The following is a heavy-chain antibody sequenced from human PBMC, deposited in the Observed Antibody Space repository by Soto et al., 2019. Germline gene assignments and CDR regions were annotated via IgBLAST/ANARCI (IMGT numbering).Heavy chain of an antibody. D-gene: IGHD1-1*01. V-gene: IGHV1-18*01. CDR3: ARHNSQWPNWFDP. Sequence: ASVKVSCKASGYTFASYGFSWVRQAPGQGLEWMGWISAYDGSTNYAQKFQGRVTMTTDTSTSTAYMELKSLRSDDTAVYYCARHNSQWPNWFDPWGQGTLVTVSS. CDR2: ISAYDGST. J-gene: IGHJ5*02. CDR1: GYTFASYG.